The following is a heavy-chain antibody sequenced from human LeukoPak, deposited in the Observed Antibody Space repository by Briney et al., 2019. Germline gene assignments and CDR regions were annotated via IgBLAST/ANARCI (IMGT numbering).Heavy chain of an antibody. CDR2: IYYSGST. Sequence: SETLSLTCAVPGGSISSGGYYWSWIRQHPGKGLEWIGYIYYSGSTYYNPSLKSRVTISVDTSKNQFSLKLSSVTAADTAVYYCARTYYYDSSGYAQEDFDYWGQGTLVTVSS. V-gene: IGHV4-31*11. CDR1: GGSISSGGYY. CDR3: ARTYYYDSSGYAQEDFDY. J-gene: IGHJ4*02. D-gene: IGHD3-22*01.